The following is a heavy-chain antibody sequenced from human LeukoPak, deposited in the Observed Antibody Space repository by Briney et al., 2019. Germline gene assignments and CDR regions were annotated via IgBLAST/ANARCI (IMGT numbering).Heavy chain of an antibody. Sequence: GGSLRLSCAASGFTFSSYAMHWVRQAPGKGLEWVAVISYDGSNKYYADSVKGRFTISRDNSKNTLYLQMNSLRAEDTAVYYCARGRTLLHYYYYYYGMDVWGQGTTVTVSS. J-gene: IGHJ6*02. D-gene: IGHD2-15*01. CDR1: GFTFSSYA. CDR3: ARGRTLLHYYYYYYGMDV. V-gene: IGHV3-30-3*01. CDR2: ISYDGSNK.